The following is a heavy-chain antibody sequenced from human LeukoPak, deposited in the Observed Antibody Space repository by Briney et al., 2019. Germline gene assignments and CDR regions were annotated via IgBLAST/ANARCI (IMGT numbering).Heavy chain of an antibody. V-gene: IGHV4-59*01. CDR1: GGSIINYY. J-gene: IGHJ4*02. CDR2: IYYSGST. D-gene: IGHD3/OR15-3a*01. Sequence: SETLSLTCTISGGSIINYYWSWIRQPPGKGLEWIGYIYYSGSTNYNPSLKSRVTISVDTSKNQFSLKLSSVTAADTAVYYCAREIFGLGFDCWGQGTLVTVSS. CDR3: AREIFGLGFDC.